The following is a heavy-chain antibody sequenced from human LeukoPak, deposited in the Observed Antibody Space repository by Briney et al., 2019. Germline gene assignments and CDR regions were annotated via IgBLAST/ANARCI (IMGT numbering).Heavy chain of an antibody. CDR2: INPSGGGI. Sequence: GASVKVSCKASGYTLTNYYIHWVRQAPGQGLEWMGIINPSGGGISYAQKFQGRVIMTTDTSTSSVFMELSSLRSEDTAVYYCARGDFGSGSYKLWGQGTLVSVSS. CDR1: GYTLTNYY. J-gene: IGHJ4*02. V-gene: IGHV1-46*01. D-gene: IGHD3-10*01. CDR3: ARGDFGSGSYKL.